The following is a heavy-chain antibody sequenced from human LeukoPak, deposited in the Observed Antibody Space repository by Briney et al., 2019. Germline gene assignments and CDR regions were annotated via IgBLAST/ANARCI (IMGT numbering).Heavy chain of an antibody. D-gene: IGHD6-13*01. V-gene: IGHV4-59*01. J-gene: IGHJ4*02. CDR3: ARTYSSSWSPFDY. CDR2: IYYSGST. CDR1: GGSISSYY. Sequence: SETLSLTCTVSGGSISSYYWSWIRQPPGKGLEWIGYIYYSGSTNYNPSLKSRVTISVDTSKNQFSLKLSSVTAADTAVYYCARTYSSSWSPFDYWGQGTLVTVSS.